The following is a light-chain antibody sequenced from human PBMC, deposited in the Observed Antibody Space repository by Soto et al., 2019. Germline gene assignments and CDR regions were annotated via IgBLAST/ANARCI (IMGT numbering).Light chain of an antibody. V-gene: IGLV4-69*01. J-gene: IGLJ3*02. CDR3: QTGGTGPGV. Sequence: QTVVTQSPSASASLGASVKLTCTLSSGHSSYAIAWHQQQPEKGPRYLMKLNSDGSHSKGDGIPDRFSGSSSGAERYLTISSLQSEDEADYYCQTGGTGPGVFGGGTKLTVL. CDR2: LNSDGSH. CDR1: SGHSSYA.